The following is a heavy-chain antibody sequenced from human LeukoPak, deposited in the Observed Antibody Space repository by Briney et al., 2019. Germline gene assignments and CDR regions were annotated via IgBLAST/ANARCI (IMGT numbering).Heavy chain of an antibody. J-gene: IGHJ2*01. CDR1: GGTFSSYA. V-gene: IGHV1-69*05. D-gene: IGHD6-13*01. Sequence: ASVKVSCKASGGTFSSYAISWVRQAPGQGLEWMGGIIPIFGTANYAQKFQGRATITTDESTSTAYMELSSLRSEDTAVHYCARDRKWGSSWQKYWYFDLWGRGTLVTVSS. CDR2: IIPIFGTA. CDR3: ARDRKWGSSWQKYWYFDL.